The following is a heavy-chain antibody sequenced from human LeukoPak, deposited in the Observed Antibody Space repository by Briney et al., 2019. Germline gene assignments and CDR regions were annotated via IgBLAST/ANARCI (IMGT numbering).Heavy chain of an antibody. CDR2: ISGSGGST. D-gene: IGHD3-22*01. Sequence: GGSLRLSCAASGFTFSSYGMSWVRQAPGKGLEWVSAISGSGGSTYYADSVKGRFTISRDNSKNTLYLQMNSLRAEDTALYYCARVAYYDSSGYYYYFDYWGQGTLVTVST. J-gene: IGHJ4*02. V-gene: IGHV3-23*01. CDR1: GFTFSSYG. CDR3: ARVAYYDSSGYYYYFDY.